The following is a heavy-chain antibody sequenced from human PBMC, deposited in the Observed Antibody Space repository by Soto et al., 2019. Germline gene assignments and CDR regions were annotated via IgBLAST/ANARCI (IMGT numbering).Heavy chain of an antibody. V-gene: IGHV1-2*04. CDR2: INPNSGGT. Sequence: ASVKVSCKASGYTFTGYYMHWVRQAPGQGLEWMGWINPNSGGTNYAQKFQGWVTMTRDTSISTAYMELSRLRSDDTAVYYCARGGVVTLLVPSYYYYGMDVWGQGTTVTVSS. CDR1: GYTFTGYY. D-gene: IGHD3-3*01. CDR3: ARGGVVTLLVPSYYYYGMDV. J-gene: IGHJ6*02.